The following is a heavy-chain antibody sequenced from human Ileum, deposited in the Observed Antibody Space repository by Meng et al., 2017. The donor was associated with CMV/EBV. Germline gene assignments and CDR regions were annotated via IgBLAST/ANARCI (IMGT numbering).Heavy chain of an antibody. CDR3: AHRDYTYNHLYS. V-gene: IGHV2-5*02. CDR2: IYWDDDK. J-gene: IGHJ4*02. Sequence: HITLKESGPTLVKPTQTLTLTCTFSGFSLSAGGVGVGWIRQPPGKALEWLALIYWDDDKRYSPSLKSRLTITKDTSKNQVVLTMTNMDPVDTATYFCAHRDYTYNHLYSWGQGTLVTVSS. CDR1: GFSLSAGGVG. D-gene: IGHD3-16*01.